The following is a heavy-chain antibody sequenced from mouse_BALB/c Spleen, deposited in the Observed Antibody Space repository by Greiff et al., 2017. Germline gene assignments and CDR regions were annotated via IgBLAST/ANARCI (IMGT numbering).Heavy chain of an antibody. J-gene: IGHJ3*01. V-gene: IGHV2-9*02. CDR3: AREGGNDAWFAY. D-gene: IGHD2-2*01. Sequence: VKLKESGPGLVAPSQSLSITCTVSGFSLTSYGVHWVRQPPGKGLEWLGVIWAGGSTNYNSALMSRLSISKDNSKSQVFLKMNSLQTDDTAMYYCAREGGNDAWFAYWGQGTLVTVSA. CDR1: GFSLTSYG. CDR2: IWAGGST.